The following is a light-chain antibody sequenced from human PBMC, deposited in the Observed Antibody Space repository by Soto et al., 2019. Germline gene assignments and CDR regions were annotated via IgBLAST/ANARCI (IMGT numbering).Light chain of an antibody. CDR3: KQSYSSPMYT. CDR1: QSISSY. CDR2: AAS. V-gene: IGKV1-39*01. J-gene: IGKJ2*01. Sequence: DIQMTQSPSSLSASVGDRVTITCRASQSISSYLNWYQQKAGKAPKLLIYAASSLQSGVPSRFSGSGSGTDFPLPISCLQPEDFATYSCKQSYSSPMYTFGQGTKLEIK.